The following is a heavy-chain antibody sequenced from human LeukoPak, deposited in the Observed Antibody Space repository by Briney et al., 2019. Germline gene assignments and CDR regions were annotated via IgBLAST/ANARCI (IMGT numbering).Heavy chain of an antibody. Sequence: SETLSLTCTVSGGSISGYYWSWIRQPPGKGLEWIGYIYYSGSTNYNPSLKSRVTISVDTSKNQFSLKLSSVTAADTAVYYCARDYSSSWYREGYYGMDVWGQGTTVTVSS. V-gene: IGHV4-59*12. J-gene: IGHJ6*02. CDR2: IYYSGST. D-gene: IGHD6-13*01. CDR1: GGSISGYY. CDR3: ARDYSSSWYREGYYGMDV.